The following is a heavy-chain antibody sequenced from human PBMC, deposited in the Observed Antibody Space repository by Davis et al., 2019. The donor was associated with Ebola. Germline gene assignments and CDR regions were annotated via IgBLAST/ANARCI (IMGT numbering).Heavy chain of an antibody. CDR2: IFTGDSDT. CDR3: ARHPPYATGWHYFDY. V-gene: IGHV5-51*01. J-gene: IGHJ4*02. D-gene: IGHD2-2*01. CDR1: GNSFSSHW. Sequence: GESLKISCQDSGNSFSSHWIGWVRQMPGKGLEWMGIIFTGDSDTRYRPSFRGQVTISADKSFSTAYLQWSTLKASDTAMYYCARHPPYATGWHYFDYWGQGTLVTVSS.